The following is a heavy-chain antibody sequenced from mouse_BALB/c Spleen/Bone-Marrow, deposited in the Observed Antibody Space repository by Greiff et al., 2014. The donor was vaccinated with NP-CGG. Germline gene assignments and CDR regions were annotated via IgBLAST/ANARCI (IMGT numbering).Heavy chain of an antibody. D-gene: IGHD2-14*01. Sequence: EVKLVESGPELVKPGASVKMSCKASGYTFTSYVMHWVKQKPGQGLEWIGYINPYNDGTKYNEKFKGKATLTSDKSSSTAYMELSSLTSEDSAVYYCAGGGRYDGFAYWGQGTLVTVSA. CDR1: GYTFTSYV. CDR2: INPYNDGT. J-gene: IGHJ3*01. CDR3: AGGGRYDGFAY. V-gene: IGHV1-14*01.